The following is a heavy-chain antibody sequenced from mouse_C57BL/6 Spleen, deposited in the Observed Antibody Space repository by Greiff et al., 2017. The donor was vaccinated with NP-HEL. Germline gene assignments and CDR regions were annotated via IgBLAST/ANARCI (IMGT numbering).Heavy chain of an antibody. J-gene: IGHJ4*01. Sequence: VQLQQSGAELMKPGASVKLSCKATGYTFTGYWIEWVKQRPGHGLEWIGEILPGSGSTNYNEKFKGKATFTADTSSNTAYMQLSSLTTEDSAIYYCARGSFITTLGAPSSDAMDYWGQGTSVTVSS. D-gene: IGHD1-1*01. CDR1: GYTFTGYW. V-gene: IGHV1-9*01. CDR3: ARGSFITTLGAPSSDAMDY. CDR2: ILPGSGST.